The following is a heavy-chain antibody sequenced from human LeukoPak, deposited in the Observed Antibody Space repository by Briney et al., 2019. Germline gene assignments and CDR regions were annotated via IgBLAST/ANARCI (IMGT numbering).Heavy chain of an antibody. D-gene: IGHD5-18*01. J-gene: IGHJ6*02. V-gene: IGHV3-30-3*01. CDR3: ARDLGGYSYGPKVGDYYYYGMDV. CDR2: ISYDGSNE. Sequence: GGSLRLSCAASGFIFSSYAMHWVRQAPGKGLEWVAVISYDGSNEYYADSVKGRFTISRDNSKNTLYLQMNSLRAEDTAVYYCARDLGGYSYGPKVGDYYYYGMDVWGQGTTVTVSS. CDR1: GFIFSSYA.